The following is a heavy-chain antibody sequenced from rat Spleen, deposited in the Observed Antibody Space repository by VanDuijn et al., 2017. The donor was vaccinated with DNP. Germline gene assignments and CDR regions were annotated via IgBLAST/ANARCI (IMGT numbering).Heavy chain of an antibody. V-gene: IGHV1-43*01. CDR2: INTGSGGT. CDR3: ARELPGYNLYAMDA. D-gene: IGHD1-4*01. CDR1: GYTFTSYY. J-gene: IGHJ4*01. Sequence: QVQLQQSGAELAKPGSSVKISCKASGYTFTSYYISWIKQTTGQGLEYIGYINTGSGGTNYNEKFKGKATLTVDKSSSTAFMQLSSLTPDDSAVYYCARELPGYNLYAMDAWGQGTSVTVSS.